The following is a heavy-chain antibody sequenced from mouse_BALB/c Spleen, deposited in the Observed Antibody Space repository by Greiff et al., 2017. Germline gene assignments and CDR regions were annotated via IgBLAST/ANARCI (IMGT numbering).Heavy chain of an antibody. CDR2: INPSNGGT. CDR3: TRGDGYPWFAY. CDR1: GYTFTSYY. J-gene: IGHJ3*01. V-gene: IGHV1S81*02. D-gene: IGHD2-3*01. Sequence: QVQLQQPGAELVKPGASVKLSCKASGYTFTSYYMYWVKQRPGQGLEWIGEINPSNGGTNFNEKFKSKATLTVDKSSSTAYMQLSSLTSEDSAVYYCTRGDGYPWFAYWGQGTLVTVSA.